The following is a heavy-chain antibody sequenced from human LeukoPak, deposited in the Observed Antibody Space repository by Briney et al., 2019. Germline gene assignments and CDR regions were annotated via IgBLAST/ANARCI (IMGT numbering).Heavy chain of an antibody. CDR3: ARSLGYYYDSSGHSRWFDP. CDR2: IYYSGST. D-gene: IGHD3-22*01. CDR1: GFTVSSNY. V-gene: IGHV4-59*06. J-gene: IGHJ5*02. Sequence: PGGSLRLSCAASGFTVSSNYMSWVRQAPGKGLEWIGYIYYSGSTYYNPSLKSRVTISVDTSKNQFSLKLSSVTAADTAVYYCARSLGYYYDSSGHSRWFDPWGQGTLVTVSS.